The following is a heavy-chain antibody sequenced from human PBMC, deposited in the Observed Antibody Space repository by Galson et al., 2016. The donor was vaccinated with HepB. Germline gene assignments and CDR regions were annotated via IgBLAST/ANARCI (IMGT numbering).Heavy chain of an antibody. CDR1: GFSFFNRYS. CDR3: ATLIHDYGDYGGWFDP. D-gene: IGHD4-17*01. CDR2: ISSSGSLI. V-gene: IGHV3-48*02. Sequence: SLRLSCAVSGFSFFNRYSMSWLRQAPGKGLERLSYISSSGSLIHYSDSVKGRFTISRDNAKNSVYLQMNSLTDEDTAVYYCATLIHDYGDYGGWFDPWGQGTLVTVSS. J-gene: IGHJ5*02.